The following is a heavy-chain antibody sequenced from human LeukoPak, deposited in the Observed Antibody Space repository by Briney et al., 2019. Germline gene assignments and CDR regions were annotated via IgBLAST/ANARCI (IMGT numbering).Heavy chain of an antibody. CDR3: ATDGGPFDN. CDR2: ISGSGDNT. V-gene: IGHV3-23*01. CDR1: GFSFSSYG. J-gene: IGHJ4*02. Sequence: GGSLRLSCVASGFSFSSYGMNWVRRAPGKGLEWVSAISGSGDNTYYADSVKGRFFSSRDNFKNTLYLQMNSLRAEDTALYYCATDGGPFDNWGQGTLVAVSS.